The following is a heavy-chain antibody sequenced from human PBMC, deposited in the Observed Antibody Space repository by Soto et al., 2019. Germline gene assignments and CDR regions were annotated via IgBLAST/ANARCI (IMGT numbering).Heavy chain of an antibody. CDR3: ASGKSQMTRDRMGFYYSVVV. D-gene: IGHD2-21*01. Sequence: QVQLVQSGADVKKPGSSVKISCTASGAAFSNYTFTWVRRAPGQGLEWVGRVIPLLDASNYAEKFQDRVTTNADRSMCTVYMELSRLRSEDPAIYYCASGKSQMTRDRMGFYYSVVVWDKGTTVTVSA. CDR1: GAAFSNYT. CDR2: VIPLLDAS. V-gene: IGHV1-69*08. J-gene: IGHJ6*04.